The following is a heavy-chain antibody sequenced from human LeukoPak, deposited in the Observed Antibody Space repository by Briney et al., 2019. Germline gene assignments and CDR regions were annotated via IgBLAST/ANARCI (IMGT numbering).Heavy chain of an antibody. CDR1: GFTFSSYW. J-gene: IGHJ4*02. CDR3: ARVSGYDPKNDQTPFEAY. D-gene: IGHD1-1*01. Sequence: WGSLRLSCAPSGFTFSSYWMHWVRQAPGKGLEWVSSISSSSSYIYYADSVKGRFTISRDNPKNSLYLQMNSLRADDTAVYYCARVSGYDPKNDQTPFEAYWGQGTLVTVSS. CDR2: ISSSSSYI. V-gene: IGHV3-21*01.